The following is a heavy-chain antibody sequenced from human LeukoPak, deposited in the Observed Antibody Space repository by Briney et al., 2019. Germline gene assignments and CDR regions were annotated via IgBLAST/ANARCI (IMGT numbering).Heavy chain of an antibody. Sequence: GGSLRLSCAASGFTFSSYWMSWVRQAPGKGLVWVSRINSDGNNTNYADSVKGRFTISRDNAKNTLYLQMNSLRAEDTAVYYCARALSSTSSRSLDYWGQGTLVTVSS. V-gene: IGHV3-74*01. D-gene: IGHD6-6*01. CDR2: INSDGNNT. J-gene: IGHJ4*02. CDR3: ARALSSTSSRSLDY. CDR1: GFTFSSYW.